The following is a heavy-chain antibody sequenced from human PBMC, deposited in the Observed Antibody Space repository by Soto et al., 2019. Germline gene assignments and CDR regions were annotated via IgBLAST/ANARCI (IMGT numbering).Heavy chain of an antibody. CDR2: IYYSGST. V-gene: IGHV4-31*02. Sequence: PSETLSLTCTVSGGSISSGGYYWSWIRQHPGKGLEWIGYIYYSGSTYYNPSLKSRVTISVDTSKNQFSLKLSSVTAADTAVYYCARAGDTAMVGGLNWFDPWGQGTLVTVSS. J-gene: IGHJ5*02. D-gene: IGHD5-18*01. CDR3: ARAGDTAMVGGLNWFDP. CDR1: GGSISSGGYY.